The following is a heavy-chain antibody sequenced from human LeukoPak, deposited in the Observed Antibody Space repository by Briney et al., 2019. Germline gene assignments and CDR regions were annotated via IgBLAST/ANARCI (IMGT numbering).Heavy chain of an antibody. CDR3: ATLRLYGSGSYSSSW. Sequence: GGSLRLSCAASGFTFSSYAMHWVRQAPGKGLEWVAVIWYDDGSNKYYADSVKGRFTISRDNSKNTVYRQMNSLRAEDTAVYYCATLRLYGSGSYSSSWWGQGTLVTVSS. J-gene: IGHJ4*02. CDR2: IWYDDGSNK. CDR1: GFTFSSYA. V-gene: IGHV3-33*01. D-gene: IGHD3-10*01.